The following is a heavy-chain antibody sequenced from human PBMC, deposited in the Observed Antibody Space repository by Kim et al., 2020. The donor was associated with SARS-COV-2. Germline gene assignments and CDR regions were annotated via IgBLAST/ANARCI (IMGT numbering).Heavy chain of an antibody. V-gene: IGHV3-53*01. CDR1: GFTVSSNY. D-gene: IGHD3-22*01. Sequence: GGSLRLSCAASGFTVSSNYMSWVRQAPGKGLEWVSVIYSGGSTYYADSVKGRFTISRDNSKNTLYLQMNSLRAEDTAVYYCAGMTYYYDSSGYYYGWFDPWGQGTLVTVSS. CDR3: AGMTYYYDSSGYYYGWFDP. CDR2: IYSGGST. J-gene: IGHJ5*02.